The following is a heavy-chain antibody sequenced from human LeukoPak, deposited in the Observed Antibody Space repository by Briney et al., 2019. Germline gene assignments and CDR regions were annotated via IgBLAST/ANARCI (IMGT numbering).Heavy chain of an antibody. CDR3: ASSSSWLNYFGY. CDR2: IYYSGST. D-gene: IGHD6-13*01. J-gene: IGHJ4*02. Sequence: SETLSLTCTVSGGSISSGGCYWSWIRQHPGKGLEWIGYIYYSGSTYYNPPLKSRVTISVDTSKNQFSLKLSSVTAADTAVYYCASSSSWLNYFGYWGQGTLVTVSS. CDR1: GGSISSGGCY. V-gene: IGHV4-31*03.